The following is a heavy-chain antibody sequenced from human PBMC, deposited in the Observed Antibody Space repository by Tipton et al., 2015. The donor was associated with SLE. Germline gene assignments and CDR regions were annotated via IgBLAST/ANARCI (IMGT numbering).Heavy chain of an antibody. CDR2: IIPIFGAT. CDR3: ARMDSSSWSRPVDY. CDR1: GGTFSSYA. Sequence: QLVQSGAEVKKPGASVKVSCKASGGTFSSYAISWVRQAPGQGLEWMGRIIPIFGATNYAQKFQGRVTITADESTSTAYMELSSLRSEDTAVYYCARMDSSSWSRPVDYWGQGTLVTVSS. J-gene: IGHJ4*02. D-gene: IGHD6-13*01. V-gene: IGHV1-69*18.